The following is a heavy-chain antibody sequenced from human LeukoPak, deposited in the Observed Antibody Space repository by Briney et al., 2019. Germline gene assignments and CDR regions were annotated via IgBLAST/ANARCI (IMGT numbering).Heavy chain of an antibody. V-gene: IGHV3-30*02. J-gene: IGHJ4*02. CDR1: GFTFSSYS. CDR2: IRYDGSNK. Sequence: GGSLRLSCAASGFTFSSYSMNWVRQAPGKGLEWVAFIRYDGSNKYYADSVKGRFTISRDNSKNTLYLQMNSLRAEDTAVYYCARGLAGHYYGSGSSFDYWGQGTLVTVSS. D-gene: IGHD3-10*01. CDR3: ARGLAGHYYGSGSSFDY.